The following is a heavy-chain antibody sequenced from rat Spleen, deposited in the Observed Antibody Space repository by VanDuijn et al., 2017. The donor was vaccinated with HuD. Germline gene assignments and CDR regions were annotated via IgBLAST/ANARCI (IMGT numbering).Heavy chain of an antibody. CDR3: TRGDWSDYFDY. CDR1: GFTFNDCY. V-gene: IGHV5-29*01. CDR2: ISYDGSST. J-gene: IGHJ2*01. D-gene: IGHD1-1*01. Sequence: EVQLVESGGGLVQPGRSLKLSCVASGFTFNDCYMAWVRQAPTKGLEWVATISYDGSSTYYRDSVKGRFTISRDNAQSALYLHMNSLRSEDTATYYCTRGDWSDYFDYWGQGVMVTVSS.